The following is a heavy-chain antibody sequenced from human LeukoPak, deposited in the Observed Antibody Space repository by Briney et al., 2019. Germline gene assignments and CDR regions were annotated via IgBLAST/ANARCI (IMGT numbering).Heavy chain of an antibody. V-gene: IGHV3-48*03. CDR3: AREGHTYYYDSGGYVDY. CDR2: ISSSGSTI. D-gene: IGHD3-22*01. Sequence: GGSLRLSCAASGFTFSSYEMNWVRQAPGKGLEWVSYISSSGSTIYYADSVKGRFTISRDNAKNSLYLQMSSLRAEDTAVYYCAREGHTYYYDSGGYVDYWGQGTLVTVSS. CDR1: GFTFSSYE. J-gene: IGHJ4*02.